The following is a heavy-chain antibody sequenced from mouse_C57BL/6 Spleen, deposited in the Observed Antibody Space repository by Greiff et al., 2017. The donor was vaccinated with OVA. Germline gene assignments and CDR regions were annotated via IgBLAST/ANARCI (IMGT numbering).Heavy chain of an antibody. D-gene: IGHD2-5*01. V-gene: IGHV5-6*02. CDR3: ARRSNYYFDY. Sequence: EVKLMESGGDLVKPGGSLKLSCAASGFTFSSYGMSWVRQTPDKRLEWVATISSGGSYTYYPDSVKGRFTISRDNAKNTLYLQMSSLKSEDTAMYYCARRSNYYFDYWGQGTTLTVSS. CDR1: GFTFSSYG. J-gene: IGHJ2*01. CDR2: ISSGGSYT.